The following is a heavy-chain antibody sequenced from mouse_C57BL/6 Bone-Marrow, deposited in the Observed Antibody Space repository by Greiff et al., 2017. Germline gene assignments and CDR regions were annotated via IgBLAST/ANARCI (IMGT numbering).Heavy chain of an antibody. D-gene: IGHD1-2*01. J-gene: IGHJ2*01. V-gene: IGHV1-81*01. CDR2: IYPRSGNT. CDR1: GYTFTSYG. CDR3: ASVSLRLGDY. Sequence: VHLVESGAELARPGASVKLSCKASGYTFTSYGISWVKQRTGQGLEWIGEIYPRSGNTYYNEKFKGKATLTADKSSSTAYMELRSLTSEDSAVYFGASVSLRLGDYWGQGTTLTVSS.